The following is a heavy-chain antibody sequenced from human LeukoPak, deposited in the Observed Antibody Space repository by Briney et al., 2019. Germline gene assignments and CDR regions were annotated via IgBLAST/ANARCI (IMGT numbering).Heavy chain of an antibody. CDR3: ARDLIAAAGTSATWFDP. D-gene: IGHD6-13*01. Sequence: ASVKVSCKASGYTFTSYYMHWVRQAPGQGLEWMGIINPSGGSTSYAQKFQGRVTMTRDTSTSTVYMELSSLRSDDTAVYYCARDLIAAAGTSATWFDPWGQGTLVTVSS. J-gene: IGHJ5*02. V-gene: IGHV1-46*01. CDR1: GYTFTSYY. CDR2: INPSGGST.